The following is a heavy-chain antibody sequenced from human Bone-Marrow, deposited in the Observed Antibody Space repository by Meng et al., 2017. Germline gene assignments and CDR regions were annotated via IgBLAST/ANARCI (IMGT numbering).Heavy chain of an antibody. CDR3: ARDSGTYWDDAFDI. Sequence: SETLSLTCTVSGGSVSSGSYYWSWIRQPPGKGLEWIGYIYYSGSTNYNPSLKSRVTISVDTSKNQFSLKLSSVTAADTAVYYCARDSGTYWDDAFDIWGQGTMVTVSS. J-gene: IGHJ3*02. CDR2: IYYSGST. CDR1: GGSVSSGSYY. V-gene: IGHV4-61*01. D-gene: IGHD1-26*01.